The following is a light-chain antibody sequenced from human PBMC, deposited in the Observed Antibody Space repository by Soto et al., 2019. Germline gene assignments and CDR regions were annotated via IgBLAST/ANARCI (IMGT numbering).Light chain of an antibody. CDR2: DVS. CDR1: SSDVGGYNY. CDR3: SSYTRSSTLEV. Sequence: QSALTQPASVSGSPGQSITISCTGTSSDVGGYNYVSWYQQHPGKAPKLMIYDVSNRPSGVSNRFSGSKSGNTASLTISGLQAEDEADYYCSSYTRSSTLEVFGTRTKLTVL. J-gene: IGLJ1*01. V-gene: IGLV2-14*01.